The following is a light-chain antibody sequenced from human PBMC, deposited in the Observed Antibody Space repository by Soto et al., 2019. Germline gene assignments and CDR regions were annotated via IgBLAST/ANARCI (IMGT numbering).Light chain of an antibody. V-gene: IGKV3-15*01. CDR3: QQYNSWPPIT. CDR1: QSFNSIY. J-gene: IGKJ5*01. Sequence: EIVSTQSPGTLSLSPGERAALSCRASQSFNSIYLAWYQQKPGQAPRLLIYDASTRATGIPDRFSGGGSGTEFTLTISSLQSEDFVVYYCQQYNSWPPITFGQGTRLETK. CDR2: DAS.